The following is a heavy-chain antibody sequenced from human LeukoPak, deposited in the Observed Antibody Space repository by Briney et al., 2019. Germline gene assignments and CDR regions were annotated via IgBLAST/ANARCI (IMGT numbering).Heavy chain of an antibody. CDR2: ISTSTSSI. J-gene: IGHJ4*02. V-gene: IGHV3-21*01. Sequence: GGSLRLSCAASGFTFNSYAMSWVSQAPGKGLEWVSSISTSTSSIYYADSVKGRFTISRDNAKNSLSLQMNSLRVEDTAVYYCARGRDDYFLNYWGQGTLVTVSS. CDR3: ARGRDDYFLNY. CDR1: GFTFNSYA. D-gene: IGHD2/OR15-2a*01.